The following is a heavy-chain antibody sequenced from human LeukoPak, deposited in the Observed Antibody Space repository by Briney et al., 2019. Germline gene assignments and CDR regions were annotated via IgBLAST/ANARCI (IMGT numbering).Heavy chain of an antibody. J-gene: IGHJ3*01. D-gene: IGHD6-19*01. CDR2: ISSYISII. Sequence: SGXXFXFYSMNWVRQAPGKGLEWPSYISSYISIIYDAESVKGRFTVSRDNGKNSLYLQMNSLRDEDTAVYYCARDTSGWYNDAFDLWGQGTRVSVSS. V-gene: IGHV3-48*02. CDR1: GXXFXFYS. CDR3: ARDTSGWYNDAFDL.